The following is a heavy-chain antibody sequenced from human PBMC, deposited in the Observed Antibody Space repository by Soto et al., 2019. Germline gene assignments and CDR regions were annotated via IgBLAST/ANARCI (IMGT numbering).Heavy chain of an antibody. CDR1: GYTFTSYG. CDR2: ISAYNGNT. Sequence: ASVKVSCKASGYTFTSYGISWVRQAPGQGLEWMGWISAYNGNTKYAQKLQGRVTMTTDTSTSTAYMELRSLRSDDTAVYYCAREFMAYSYGSYPGCRGQGTLVTVSS. J-gene: IGHJ4*02. V-gene: IGHV1-18*01. D-gene: IGHD5-18*01. CDR3: AREFMAYSYGSYPGC.